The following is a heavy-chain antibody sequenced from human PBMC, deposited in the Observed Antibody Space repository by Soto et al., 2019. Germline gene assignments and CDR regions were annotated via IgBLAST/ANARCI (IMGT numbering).Heavy chain of an antibody. CDR1: GFTFSSYG. CDR2: ISYDGSNK. Sequence: GGALRPSLSTSGFTFSSYGIHRVRQAPGKGLEWVAVISYDGSNKYYADSVKGRFTISRDNSKNTLYLQMNSLRAEDTAVYYCANSGSDDDYYYYYMDVWGKGTKVTVSS. D-gene: IGHD3-10*01. J-gene: IGHJ6*03. V-gene: IGHV3-30*18. CDR3: ANSGSDDDYYYYYMDV.